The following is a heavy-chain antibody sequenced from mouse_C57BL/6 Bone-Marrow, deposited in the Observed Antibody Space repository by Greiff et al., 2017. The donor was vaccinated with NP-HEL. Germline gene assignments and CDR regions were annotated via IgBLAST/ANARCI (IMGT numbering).Heavy chain of an antibody. Sequence: QVQLKQPGAELVKPGASVKLSCKASGYTFTSYWMHWVKQRPGQGLEWIGMIHPNSGSTNYNEKFKSKATLTVDKSSSTAYMQLSSLTSEDSAVYYCASPYSNYLYAMDYWGQGTSVTVSS. CDR3: ASPYSNYLYAMDY. V-gene: IGHV1-64*01. CDR2: IHPNSGST. D-gene: IGHD2-5*01. J-gene: IGHJ4*01. CDR1: GYTFTSYW.